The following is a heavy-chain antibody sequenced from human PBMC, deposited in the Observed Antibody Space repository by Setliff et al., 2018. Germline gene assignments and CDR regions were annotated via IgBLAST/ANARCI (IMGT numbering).Heavy chain of an antibody. J-gene: IGHJ4*02. CDR3: TTAPLAAASTC. D-gene: IGHD6-13*01. CDR2: IKSKTDGGTT. Sequence: GGSLRLSCAASGFTFSNAWMSWVRQAPGKGLEWVGRIKSKTDGGTTDYAAPVKGRFTISRDDSKNTLHLQMNSLKTEDTAVYYCTTAPLAAASTCWGQGTLVTVSS. CDR1: GFTFSNAW. V-gene: IGHV3-15*01.